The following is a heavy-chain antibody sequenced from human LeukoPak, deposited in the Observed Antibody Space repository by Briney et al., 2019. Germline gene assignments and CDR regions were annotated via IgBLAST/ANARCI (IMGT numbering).Heavy chain of an antibody. CDR1: GYTFTGYY. Sequence: ASVKVSCKASGYTFTGYYMHWVRQAPGQGLEWMGWINPNSDGTNYAQKFQDRVTITRDRSMSTAYMELSSLRSEDTAMYYCACSGYDFYWFDPWGQGTLVTVSS. D-gene: IGHD5-12*01. CDR3: ACSGYDFYWFDP. J-gene: IGHJ5*02. CDR2: INPNSDGT. V-gene: IGHV1-2*02.